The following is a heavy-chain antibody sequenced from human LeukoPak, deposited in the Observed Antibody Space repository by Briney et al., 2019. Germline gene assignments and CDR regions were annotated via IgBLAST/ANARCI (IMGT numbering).Heavy chain of an antibody. J-gene: IGHJ3*02. D-gene: IGHD6-19*01. CDR1: GFTFSSYS. CDR2: ISSSSSYI. V-gene: IGHV3-21*01. CDR3: ARSIAVAGNPDI. Sequence: GGSLRLSCAASGFTFSSYSMNWVRQAPGKGLEWVSSISSSSSYIYYADSVKGRFTISRDNAKNSLYLQMNSLRAEDTAVYYCARSIAVAGNPDIWGQGTMVTVSP.